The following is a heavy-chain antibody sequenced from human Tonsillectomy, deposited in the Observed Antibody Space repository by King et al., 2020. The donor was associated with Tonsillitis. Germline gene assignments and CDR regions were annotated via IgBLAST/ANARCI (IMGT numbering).Heavy chain of an antibody. V-gene: IGHV2-70*04. CDR1: GFSLSTGGMR. J-gene: IGHJ3*02. D-gene: IGHD3-22*01. Sequence: VTLQESGPALVKPTQTLTLTCTFSGFSLSTGGMRVSWIRQPPGKALEWLAGIDWDDAKFYSTSLKTRLTISKDTSKNQVVLKMTNMDPVDTATYYCARIRGYYYDSSGYRIHDAFDIWGQGTMVTVSS. CDR2: IDWDDAK. CDR3: ARIRGYYYDSSGYRIHDAFDI.